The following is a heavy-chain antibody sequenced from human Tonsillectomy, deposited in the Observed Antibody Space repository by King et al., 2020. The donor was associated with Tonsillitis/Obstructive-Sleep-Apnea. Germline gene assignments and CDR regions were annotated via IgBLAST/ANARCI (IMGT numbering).Heavy chain of an antibody. D-gene: IGHD3-3*01. CDR3: ASALFGKRGFNC. CDR2: ISHAGRP. J-gene: IGHJ4*02. Sequence: QLQESDPGLVKPSGTLSLTCAVSCDSISTKYWWTWVRQPPGKGLEWFGEISHAGRPDYNPSLKSRVTISLDKSRHEIPLQLSSVTAADTAMYYCASALFGKRGFNCWGQGTLVTVSS. CDR1: CDSISTKYW. V-gene: IGHV4-4*02.